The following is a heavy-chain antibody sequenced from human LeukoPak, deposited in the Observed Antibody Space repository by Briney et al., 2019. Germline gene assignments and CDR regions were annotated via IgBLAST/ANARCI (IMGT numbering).Heavy chain of an antibody. D-gene: IGHD1-14*01. Sequence: GGSLRLSCAVSGFTFDDYAMHWVRQAPGKGLEWVSGISWNSGSIGYADSVKGRFTISRDNAKKSLYVQMNSLRVEDTALYYCAKSRSRSPSNHFDYWGQGTLVTVSS. V-gene: IGHV3-9*01. CDR3: AKSRSRSPSNHFDY. CDR1: GFTFDDYA. CDR2: ISWNSGSI. J-gene: IGHJ4*02.